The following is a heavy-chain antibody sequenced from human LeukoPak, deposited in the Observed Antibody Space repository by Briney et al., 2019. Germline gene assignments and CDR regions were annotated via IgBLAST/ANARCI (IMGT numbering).Heavy chain of an antibody. CDR2: IWYDGSNK. CDR3: ARDSLRYSGSYAHGAFDI. Sequence: GGSLRLSCAASGLTFSSYGMHWVRQAPGKGLEWVAVIWYDGSNKYYADSVKGRFTISRDNSKNTLYLQMNSLRAEDTAVYYCARDSLRYSGSYAHGAFDIWGQGTMVTVSS. CDR1: GLTFSSYG. J-gene: IGHJ3*02. V-gene: IGHV3-33*01. D-gene: IGHD1-26*01.